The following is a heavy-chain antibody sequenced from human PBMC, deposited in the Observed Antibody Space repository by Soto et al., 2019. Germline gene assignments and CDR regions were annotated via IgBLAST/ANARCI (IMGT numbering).Heavy chain of an antibody. CDR2: ISYDGSNK. CDR3: ARDQPHDYGDYCWFDP. CDR1: GFTFSSYA. Sequence: QVQLVESGGGVVQPGRSLRLSCAASGFTFSSYAMHWVRQAPGKGLEWVAVISYDGSNKYYADSVKGRFTIARHNSKNTLYLQMNSLRAEDTAVYYCARDQPHDYGDYCWFDPWGQGTLVTVSS. D-gene: IGHD4-17*01. V-gene: IGHV3-30-3*01. J-gene: IGHJ5*02.